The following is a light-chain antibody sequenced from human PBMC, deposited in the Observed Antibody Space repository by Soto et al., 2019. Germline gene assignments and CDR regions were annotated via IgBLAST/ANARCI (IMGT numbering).Light chain of an antibody. V-gene: IGLV1-47*01. CDR3: ASWDNSSGGFYV. J-gene: IGLJ1*01. CDR2: RNS. CDR1: NSNIARNH. Sequence: QSVLTQPPSASAAPGQGVTISCSGSNSNIARNHVSWYQQIPGTAPKLLMYRNSQRPSGVPDRFSGSKSGTSASLAISGLRSEDGAEDYCASWDNSSGGFYVFGTGTKLTVL.